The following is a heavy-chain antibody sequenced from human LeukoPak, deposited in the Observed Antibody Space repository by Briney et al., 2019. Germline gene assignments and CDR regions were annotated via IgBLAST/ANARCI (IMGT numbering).Heavy chain of an antibody. V-gene: IGHV3-43*02. D-gene: IGHD3-16*02. J-gene: IGHJ4*02. Sequence: GGSLRLSCAASGFTFDDYAMHWVRQAPGKGLEWVSLTSGDGGSTYYADSVKGRFTISRDNSKNSLYLQMNSLRTEDTALYYCANTLSTWGQGTLVTVSS. CDR3: ANTLST. CDR2: TSGDGGST. CDR1: GFTFDDYA.